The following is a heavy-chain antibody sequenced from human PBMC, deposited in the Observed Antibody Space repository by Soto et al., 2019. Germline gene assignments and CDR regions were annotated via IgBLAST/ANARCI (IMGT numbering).Heavy chain of an antibody. CDR3: AKDLLGVTNV. CDR1: GFTFSSYG. CDR2: ISYDGSNK. Sequence: QVQLVESGGGVVQPGRSLRLSCAASGFTFSSYGMHWVRQAPGKGLEWVAVISYDGSNKYYADSVKGRFTISRDNSKNRLYLQMNSLRAEDTAVYYCAKDLLGVTNVWGQGTLVTVSS. V-gene: IGHV3-30*18. J-gene: IGHJ4*02. D-gene: IGHD3-16*01.